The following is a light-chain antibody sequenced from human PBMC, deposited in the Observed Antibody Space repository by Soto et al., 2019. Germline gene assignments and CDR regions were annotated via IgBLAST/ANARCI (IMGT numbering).Light chain of an antibody. V-gene: IGLV2-8*01. CDR1: SSDVGAYKY. CDR2: EVT. J-gene: IGLJ3*02. CDR3: TSYVGNDIWV. Sequence: QSALTQPPSASGSPGQSVTISCTGTSSDVGAYKYVSWYQQYPGKAPKLMIYEVTKRPSGVPDRFSGSKSGNTASLTVSGLQAEDEAYYYWTSYVGNDIWVFGGGTKVTVL.